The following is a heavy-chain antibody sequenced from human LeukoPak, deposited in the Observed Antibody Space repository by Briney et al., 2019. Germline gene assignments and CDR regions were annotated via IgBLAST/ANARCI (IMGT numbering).Heavy chain of an antibody. D-gene: IGHD6-19*01. CDR2: INHSGST. Sequence: PSETLSLTCAVYGGSFSGYYWSWIRQPPGKGLEWIGEINHSGSTNYNPSLKSRVTISVDTSKNQFSLKLSSVTAAGTAVYYCAREYSSGGRLDYWGQGTLVTVSS. V-gene: IGHV4-34*01. CDR1: GGSFSGYY. CDR3: AREYSSGGRLDY. J-gene: IGHJ4*02.